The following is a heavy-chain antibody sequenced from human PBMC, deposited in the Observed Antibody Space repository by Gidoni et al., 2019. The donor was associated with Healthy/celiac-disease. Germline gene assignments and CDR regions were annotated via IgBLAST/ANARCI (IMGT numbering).Heavy chain of an antibody. D-gene: IGHD3-3*01. CDR3: ARDCRLEWLSYYYYYMDV. Sequence: QVQLVESGGGVVQPGRSLRLSCAASGFTFSSYGMHWVRQAPGKGLEWVAVIWYDGSNKYYADSVKGRFTISRDNSKNTLYLQMNSLRAEDTAVYYCARDCRLEWLSYYYYYMDVWGKGTTVTVSS. J-gene: IGHJ6*03. CDR2: IWYDGSNK. V-gene: IGHV3-33*01. CDR1: GFTFSSYG.